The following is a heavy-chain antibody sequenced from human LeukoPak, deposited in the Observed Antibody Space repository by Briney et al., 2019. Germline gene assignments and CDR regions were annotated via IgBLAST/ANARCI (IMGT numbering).Heavy chain of an antibody. CDR2: IRYDGNNK. Sequence: GGSLRLSCAASGFTFSDYSMHWVRQAPGKGLNWVAFIRYDGNNKYYADSVKGRFTISRDNSKNTLYLQMNSLRAEDTAVYYCAKEDGYNPFDYWGQGTLVTVSS. V-gene: IGHV3-30*02. CDR1: GFTFSDYS. D-gene: IGHD5-24*01. CDR3: AKEDGYNPFDY. J-gene: IGHJ4*02.